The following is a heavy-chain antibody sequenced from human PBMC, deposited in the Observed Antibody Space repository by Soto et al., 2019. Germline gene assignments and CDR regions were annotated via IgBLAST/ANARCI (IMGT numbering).Heavy chain of an antibody. D-gene: IGHD4-17*01. CDR2: IYYSGST. CDR1: GGSISSSNYY. J-gene: IGHJ6*02. CDR3: ARAHYGDYGYGMDV. V-gene: IGHV4-39*01. Sequence: PSETLSLTCTVSGGSISSSNYYWGWIRQPPGKGLEWIGNIYYSGSTYYNPSLKSRVTISVDTSKNQFSLKLSSVTAADTAVYYCARAHYGDYGYGMDVWGQGTTVTVSS.